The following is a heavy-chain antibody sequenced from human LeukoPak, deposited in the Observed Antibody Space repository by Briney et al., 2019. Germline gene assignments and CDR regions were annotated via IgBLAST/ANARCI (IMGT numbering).Heavy chain of an antibody. D-gene: IGHD6-13*01. CDR2: ISSSSSYI. CDR1: GFTFSSYS. CDR3: AREDSSSWSAKYYFDY. V-gene: IGHV3-21*01. Sequence: GGSLRLSCAASGFTFSSYSMNWVRQAPGKGLEWVSSISSSSSYIYYADSVKGRFTISRDNAKNPLYLQMNSLRAEDTAVYYCAREDSSSWSAKYYFDYWGQGTLVTVSS. J-gene: IGHJ4*02.